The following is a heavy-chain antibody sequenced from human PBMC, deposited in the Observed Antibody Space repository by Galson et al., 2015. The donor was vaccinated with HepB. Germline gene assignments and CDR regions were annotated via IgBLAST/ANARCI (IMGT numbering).Heavy chain of an antibody. CDR2: INPSGGST. Sequence: SVKVSCKASGYTFTAYHMHWVRQAPGQGLEWMGIINPSGGSTTCAQKFQGRVTMTRDTSTSTVYMELNNLRSEDTAVYFCARDLIGYIDFWGQGTLVTVSS. D-gene: IGHD2-15*01. CDR1: GYTFTAYH. V-gene: IGHV1-46*01. CDR3: ARDLIGYIDF. J-gene: IGHJ4*02.